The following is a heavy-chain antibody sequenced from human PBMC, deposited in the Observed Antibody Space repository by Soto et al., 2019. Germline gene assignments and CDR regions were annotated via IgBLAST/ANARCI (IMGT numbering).Heavy chain of an antibody. Sequence: PGGPKRLSCAASGLTFSSYAMRWVSQATGKGLEWVAVISYDGSNKYYADSVKGRFTISRDNSKNTLYLQMNSLRAEDTAVYYCARDPSDYGSGSLDYWGQGTLVTVSS. V-gene: IGHV3-30-3*01. CDR1: GLTFSSYA. CDR3: ARDPSDYGSGSLDY. CDR2: ISYDGSNK. D-gene: IGHD3-10*01. J-gene: IGHJ4*02.